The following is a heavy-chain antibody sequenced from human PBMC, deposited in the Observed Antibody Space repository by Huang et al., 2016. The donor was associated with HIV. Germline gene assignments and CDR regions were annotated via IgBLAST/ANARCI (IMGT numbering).Heavy chain of an antibody. D-gene: IGHD3-22*01. CDR3: ARRQGSGYYFYFDY. J-gene: IGHJ4*02. CDR2: IYYSGTP. Sequence: QLQLQESGPGLVKPSDTLSLNCTVSGGSIKSRTYYWGGVRQAPGKGLEWSGDIYYSGTPYYNPSLRSRVSLSVDTSKNQSTLKVNTVIATDTAVYYCARRQGSGYYFYFDYWGRGIPVTVSA. V-gene: IGHV4-39*01. CDR1: GGSIKSRTYY.